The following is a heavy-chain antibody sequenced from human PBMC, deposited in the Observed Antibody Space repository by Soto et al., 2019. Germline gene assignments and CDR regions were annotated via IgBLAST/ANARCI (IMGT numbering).Heavy chain of an antibody. CDR2: ISTGGSTI. CDR1: GFTFSDSY. CDR3: AKNRGFYDSSGLEY. Sequence: GGSLRLSCAASGFTFSDSYMSWIRQAPGKGLEWVSYISTGGSTIQYADSVKGRFTVSRDNAKNSLYLQMNSLRDEDTAVYYCAKNRGFYDSSGLEYWGQGTLVTVLL. J-gene: IGHJ4*02. V-gene: IGHV3-11*01. D-gene: IGHD3-22*01.